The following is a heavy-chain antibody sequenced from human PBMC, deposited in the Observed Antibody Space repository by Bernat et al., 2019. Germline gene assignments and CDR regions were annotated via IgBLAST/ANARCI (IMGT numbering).Heavy chain of an antibody. CDR2: ISYDGSNK. Sequence: QVQLVESGGGVVQPGRSLRLSCVASGFTFSSYAMHWVRQAPGKGLEWVAVISYDGSNKYYADSVKGRFTISRDNSKNTLYLQMNSLRAEDTAVYYCARGSHRPTWIQDYYYGMDVWGQGTTVTVSS. D-gene: IGHD5-18*01. CDR1: GFTFSSYA. J-gene: IGHJ6*02. V-gene: IGHV3-30-3*01. CDR3: ARGSHRPTWIQDYYYGMDV.